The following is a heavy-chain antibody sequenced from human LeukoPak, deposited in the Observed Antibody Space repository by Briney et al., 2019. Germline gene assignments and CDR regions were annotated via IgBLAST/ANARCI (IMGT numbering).Heavy chain of an antibody. CDR2: IYPGDSDT. CDR3: ARQDIVAVPADQNAYYYYGMDV. V-gene: IGHV5-51*01. Sequence: GESLKISCKGSGYSFTSYWIGWVRQMPGKGLEWMGIIYPGDSDTRYSPSFQGQVTISADKSISTAYLQWSSLKASDTAMYYCARQDIVAVPADQNAYYYYGMDVWGQGTTVTVSS. J-gene: IGHJ6*02. CDR1: GYSFTSYW. D-gene: IGHD2-2*01.